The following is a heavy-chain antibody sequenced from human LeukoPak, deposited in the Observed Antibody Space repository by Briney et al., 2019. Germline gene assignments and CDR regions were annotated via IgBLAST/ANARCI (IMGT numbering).Heavy chain of an antibody. J-gene: IGHJ4*02. CDR1: GGSISSSTYY. Sequence: SETLSLTCTVSGGSISSSTYYWGWIRHPPGKGLEWIGRIYYSGSTYYNPPLKSRFTISVDTSKNQCSLKLSSVTAADTAVYYCARRAKLRYFDYWGQGTLVTVSS. CDR3: ARRAKLRYFDY. V-gene: IGHV4-39*01. CDR2: IYYSGST. D-gene: IGHD1-7*01.